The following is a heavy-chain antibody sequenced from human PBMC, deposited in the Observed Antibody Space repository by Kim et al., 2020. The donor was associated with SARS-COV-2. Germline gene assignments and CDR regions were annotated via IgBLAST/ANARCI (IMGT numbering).Heavy chain of an antibody. V-gene: IGHV4-30-4*01. J-gene: IGHJ3*02. CDR3: ARATLNTRITMIVVADAFDI. CDR2: IYYSGST. D-gene: IGHD3-22*01. CDR1: GGSISSGDYY. Sequence: SETLSLTCTVSGGSISSGDYYWSWIRQPPGKGLEWIGYIYYSGSTYYNPSLKSRVTISVDTSKNQFSLKLSSVTAADTAVYYCARATLNTRITMIVVADAFDIWGQGTMVTVSS.